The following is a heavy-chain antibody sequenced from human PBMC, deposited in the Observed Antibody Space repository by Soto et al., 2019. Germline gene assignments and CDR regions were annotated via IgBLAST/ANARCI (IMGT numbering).Heavy chain of an antibody. CDR1: ADIVSSNSAA. CDR2: TYYRSKWYN. V-gene: IGHV6-1*01. D-gene: IGHD5-18*01. Sequence: PSQTLSLTCAISADIVSSNSAAGNWIGQSPSRGLEWLGRTYYRSKWYNDYAVSVKSRITINPDTSKNQFSLQLNSVTPEDTAVYYCARDLGGESWIQRWADAFGIWGQGTMVTVSS. J-gene: IGHJ3*02. CDR3: ARDLGGESWIQRWADAFGI.